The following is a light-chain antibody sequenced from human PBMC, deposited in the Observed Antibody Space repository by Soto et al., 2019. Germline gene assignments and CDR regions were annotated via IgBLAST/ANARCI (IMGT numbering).Light chain of an antibody. CDR2: GAS. Sequence: EIVMEQSPATLSVSPGERATLSCRASQSVSTNLAWYQQNPGQAPRLLISGASTRATGIPARFSGSGSGTEFTLTISSLQSEDFAVYYCQQYHIWPTVGQGTRLEIK. V-gene: IGKV3-15*01. CDR1: QSVSTN. CDR3: QQYHIWPT. J-gene: IGKJ5*01.